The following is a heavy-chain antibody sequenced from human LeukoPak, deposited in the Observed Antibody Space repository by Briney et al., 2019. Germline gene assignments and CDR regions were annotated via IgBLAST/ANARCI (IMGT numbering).Heavy chain of an antibody. J-gene: IGHJ5*02. CDR2: IYHSGST. CDR3: ARIRPYSSSWSWGGTNWFDP. CDR1: DGSISSSNW. V-gene: IGHV4-4*02. Sequence: SGTLSLTCAVSDGSISSSNWWSWVRQPPGKGLEWIGEIYHSGSTNYNPSLKSRVTISVDKSKNQFSLKLSSVTAADTAVYYCARIRPYSSSWSWGGTNWFDPWGQGTLVTVSS. D-gene: IGHD6-13*01.